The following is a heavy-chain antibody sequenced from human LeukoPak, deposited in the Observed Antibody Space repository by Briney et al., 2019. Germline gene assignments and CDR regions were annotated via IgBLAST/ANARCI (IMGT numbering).Heavy chain of an antibody. V-gene: IGHV3-30*04. Sequence: GGSLTLSCAASGFDLSAYSMHWARQTPRKGLEWVGVVSYDQDKKYYADSVRGRFTISRDSSQNMLYLQLNSLRAEDTAVYYCARDPFGGKIFDYWGQGSLVTVAS. J-gene: IGHJ4*02. CDR1: GFDLSAYS. CDR3: ARDPFGGKIFDY. D-gene: IGHD3-16*01. CDR2: VSYDQDKK.